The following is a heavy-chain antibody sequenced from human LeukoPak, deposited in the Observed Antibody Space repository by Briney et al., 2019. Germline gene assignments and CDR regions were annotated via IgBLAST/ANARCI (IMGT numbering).Heavy chain of an antibody. J-gene: IGHJ4*02. CDR3: ARDPTGGVTTVIELDY. V-gene: IGHV1-18*01. CDR1: GYTFTSYG. CDR2: ISAYNGNT. Sequence: ASVKVSCTASGYTFTSYGISWVRQAPGQGLEWMGWISAYNGNTNYAQKLQGRVTMTTDTSTSTAYMELRSLRSDDTAVYYCARDPTGGVTTVIELDYWGQGTLVTVSS. D-gene: IGHD4-17*01.